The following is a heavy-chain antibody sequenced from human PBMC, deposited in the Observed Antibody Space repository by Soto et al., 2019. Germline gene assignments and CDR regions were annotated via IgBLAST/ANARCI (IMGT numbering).Heavy chain of an antibody. CDR1: GFTFDDYA. CDR2: ISWNSGSI. J-gene: IGHJ3*02. D-gene: IGHD6-19*01. CDR3: AKSTQWLVRGDAFDI. Sequence: GGSLRLSCAASGFTFDDYAMHWVRQAPGKGLEWVSGISWNSGSIGYADSVKGRFTISRDNAKNSLYLQMNSLRAEDTALYYCAKSTQWLVRGDAFDIWGQGTMVTVSS. V-gene: IGHV3-9*01.